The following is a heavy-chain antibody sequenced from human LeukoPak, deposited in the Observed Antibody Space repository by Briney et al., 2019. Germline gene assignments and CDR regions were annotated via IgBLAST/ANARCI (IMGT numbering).Heavy chain of an antibody. Sequence: PSETLSLTCAVYGGSFSGYYWSWIRQPPGKGLEWIGEINHSGSTNYNPSLKSRVTISVDTSKNQFSLKLSSVTAADTAVYYCARNGYDFWSGYYQNWFDPWSQGTLVTVSS. CDR1: GGSFSGYY. J-gene: IGHJ5*02. V-gene: IGHV4-34*01. D-gene: IGHD3-3*01. CDR2: INHSGST. CDR3: ARNGYDFWSGYYQNWFDP.